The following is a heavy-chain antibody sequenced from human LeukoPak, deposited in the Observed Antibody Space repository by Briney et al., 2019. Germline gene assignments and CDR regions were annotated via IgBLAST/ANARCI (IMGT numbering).Heavy chain of an antibody. CDR1: GFTFNSYA. CDR3: AKVGYYDFWSNYLVFGN. Sequence: GGSLRLSCAASGFTFNSYAMTWVRQAPGKGLEWVSAVSGSGGSTYYPDSVEGRFTISRDNSKDTLYLQINSLRVEDTAVYFCAKVGYYDFWSNYLVFGNWGQGTLVTVSS. D-gene: IGHD3-3*01. J-gene: IGHJ1*01. CDR2: VSGSGGST. V-gene: IGHV3-23*01.